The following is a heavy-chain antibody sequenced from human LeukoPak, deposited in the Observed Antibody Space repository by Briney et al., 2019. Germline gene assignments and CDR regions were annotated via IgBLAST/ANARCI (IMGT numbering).Heavy chain of an antibody. V-gene: IGHV4-31*11. Sequence: SETLSLTCAVSGGSISSGGYYWSWIRQHPGKGLEWIGYIYYSGSTDYNPSLKSRVTISVDTSKNQFSLNLSSVTAADTAVYYCARDRAAGRGAYFDYWGQGTLVTVSS. CDR1: GGSISSGGYY. D-gene: IGHD6-13*01. CDR2: IYYSGST. CDR3: ARDRAAGRGAYFDY. J-gene: IGHJ4*02.